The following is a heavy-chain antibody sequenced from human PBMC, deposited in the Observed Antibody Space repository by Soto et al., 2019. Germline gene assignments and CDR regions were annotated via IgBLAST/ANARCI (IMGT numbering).Heavy chain of an antibody. CDR1: GGSINRGGYY. CDR3: ARARRYCSSTSCYNGVWFDP. CDR2: IYSSGST. D-gene: IGHD2-2*02. Sequence: PSETLSLTFTVSGGSINRGGYYWSWTRPHPGKGLEGIGYIYSSGSTYYTPSIKSRVTISVDTSKNQFSLKLSSVTAADTAVYYCARARRYCSSTSCYNGVWFDPWAQGTLVTVSS. V-gene: IGHV4-31*03. J-gene: IGHJ5*02.